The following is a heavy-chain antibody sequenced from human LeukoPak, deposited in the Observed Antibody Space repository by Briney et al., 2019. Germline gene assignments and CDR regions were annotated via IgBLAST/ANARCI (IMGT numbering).Heavy chain of an antibody. V-gene: IGHV3-73*01. J-gene: IGHJ6*03. CDR2: IRSKANSYAT. Sequence: PGGSLRLSCAASGFTFSGSAMHWVRQASGKGLEWVGRIRSKANSYATAYAASVKGRFTISRDDSKNTAYLQMNSLKTEDTAVYYCTRSQPIEYSSSPRNYYYYMDVWGKGTTVTVSS. CDR3: TRSQPIEYSSSPRNYYYYMDV. D-gene: IGHD6-13*01. CDR1: GFTFSGSA.